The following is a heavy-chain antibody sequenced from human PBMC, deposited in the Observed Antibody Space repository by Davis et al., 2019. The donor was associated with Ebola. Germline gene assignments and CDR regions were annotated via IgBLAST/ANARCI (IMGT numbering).Heavy chain of an antibody. J-gene: IGHJ4*01. V-gene: IGHV4-39*07. D-gene: IGHD2-2*01. Sequence: PSETLSLTCTVSGGSISSGSYYWAWIRQPPGKGLEWIGSIYNSGGTYYNPSLRSRVTMAIDTSTNHFYLTVTSVTAADTAVYYCARDVRCDATTCELGIFDYWVHGILVTVSS. CDR1: GGSISSGSYY. CDR3: ARDVRCDATTCELGIFDY. CDR2: IYNSGGT.